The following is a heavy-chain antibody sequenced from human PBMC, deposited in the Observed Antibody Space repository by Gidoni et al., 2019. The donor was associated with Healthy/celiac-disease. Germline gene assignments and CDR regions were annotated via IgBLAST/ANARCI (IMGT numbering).Heavy chain of an antibody. CDR2: ISGSGGST. CDR1: GFTFSSYA. J-gene: IGHJ5*02. Sequence: VQLLESGGGLVQPGGSLSLSCAASGFTFSSYAMSWVRQAPGKGLEWVSAISGSGGSTYYADSVKGRFTISRDNSKNTLYLQMNTLRAEDTAVYYCAKVDIVGATLWLDPWGQGTLVTVSS. D-gene: IGHD1-26*01. CDR3: AKVDIVGATLWLDP. V-gene: IGHV3-23*01.